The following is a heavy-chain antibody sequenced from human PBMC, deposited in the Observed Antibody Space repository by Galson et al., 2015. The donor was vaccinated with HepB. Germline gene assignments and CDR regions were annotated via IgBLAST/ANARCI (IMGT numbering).Heavy chain of an antibody. D-gene: IGHD4-17*01. Sequence: SLRLSCAASGFTFSNAWMSWVRQAPGKGLEWVGRIKSKTDGGTTDYAAPVKGRFTISRDDSKNTLYLQMNSLKTEDTAVYYCTTDPIHDYGDLPNAFDIWGQGTMVTVSS. CDR3: TTDPIHDYGDLPNAFDI. CDR2: IKSKTDGGTT. CDR1: GFTFSNAW. V-gene: IGHV3-15*01. J-gene: IGHJ3*02.